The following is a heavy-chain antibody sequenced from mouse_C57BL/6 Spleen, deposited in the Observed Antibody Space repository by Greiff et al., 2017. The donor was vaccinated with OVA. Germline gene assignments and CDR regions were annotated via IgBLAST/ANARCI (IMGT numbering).Heavy chain of an antibody. Sequence: VKLVESGAELVKPGASVKLSCKVSGYTFTEYTIHWVKQRSGQGLEWIGWFYPGSGSIKYNEKFKDKATLTADKSSSTVYMELSRLTSEDSAVYFCARHEGYVDYDYYLDYWGQGTTLTVSS. J-gene: IGHJ2*01. D-gene: IGHD2-4*01. V-gene: IGHV1-62-2*01. CDR2: FYPGSGSI. CDR3: ARHEGYVDYDYYLDY. CDR1: GYTFTEYT.